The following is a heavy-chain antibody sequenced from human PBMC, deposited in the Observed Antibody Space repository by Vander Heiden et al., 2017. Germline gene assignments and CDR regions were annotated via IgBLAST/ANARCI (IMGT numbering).Heavy chain of an antibody. CDR1: RFPFSPNG. J-gene: IGHJ4*02. CDR2: IGHDVSFK. D-gene: IGHD1-26*01. Sequence: QVQLVESAGGVDQTGGSLRHSCEASRFPFSPNGMHGVRQAPGKGLGWVAVIGHDVSFKAYADSVKGRFTISRDNSKNTLYLQMTGLRAEDTAVYCCARDLGAGRYFDYGGQGSLVTVSS. V-gene: IGHV3-33*01. CDR3: ARDLGAGRYFDY.